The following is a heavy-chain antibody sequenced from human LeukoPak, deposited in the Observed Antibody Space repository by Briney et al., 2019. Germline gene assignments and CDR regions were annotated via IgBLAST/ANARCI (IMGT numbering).Heavy chain of an antibody. CDR2: INPKSGDT. CDR1: GYTFSAQY. CDR3: ARDQSANWFDP. J-gene: IGHJ5*02. V-gene: IGHV1-2*02. Sequence: ASVKVSCKASGYTFSAQYIHWVRQAPGQGLEWMGWINPKSGDTNYAQKFQGRVTMTRDTSISTAYMELSRLRSDDTAVYYCARDQSANWFDPWGQGTLVTVSS.